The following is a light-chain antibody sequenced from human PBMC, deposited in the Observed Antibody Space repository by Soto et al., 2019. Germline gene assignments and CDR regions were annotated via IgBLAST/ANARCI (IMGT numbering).Light chain of an antibody. CDR2: GAS. CDR3: QHYGSSPGT. V-gene: IGKV3-20*01. J-gene: IGKJ1*01. Sequence: EIVLTQSPGTLSLSPGERATLSCRASQSVSSSYLAWYQQKPGQAPRLLIYGASSRATGIPDRFSGSGSGTVFTLTISRLEPEDFAVYYCQHYGSSPGTFGQGTRVEIK. CDR1: QSVSSSY.